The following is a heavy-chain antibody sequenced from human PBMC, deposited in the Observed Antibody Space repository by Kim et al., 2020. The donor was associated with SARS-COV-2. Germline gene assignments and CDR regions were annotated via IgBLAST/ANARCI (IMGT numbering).Heavy chain of an antibody. Sequence: SVKGRFTISRDNAKNSLYLQMNSLRAEDTALYYCAKDSWNDGYSGNWFDPWGQGTLVTVSS. CDR3: AKDSWNDGYSGNWFDP. D-gene: IGHD1-1*01. J-gene: IGHJ5*02. V-gene: IGHV3-9*01.